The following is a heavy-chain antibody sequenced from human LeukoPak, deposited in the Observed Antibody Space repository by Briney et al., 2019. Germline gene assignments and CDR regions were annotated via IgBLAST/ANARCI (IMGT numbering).Heavy chain of an antibody. J-gene: IGHJ3*02. V-gene: IGHV3-33*06. D-gene: IGHD3-22*01. Sequence: GGSLRLSCAASGFTFSSYGMHWVRQAPGKGLEWVAVIWYDGSNKYYAHSVKGRFTISRDNSKNTVYLEMNSLRAEDTAVYYCAKSYDSSGYRAFDIWGQGTMVTVSS. CDR1: GFTFSSYG. CDR2: IWYDGSNK. CDR3: AKSYDSSGYRAFDI.